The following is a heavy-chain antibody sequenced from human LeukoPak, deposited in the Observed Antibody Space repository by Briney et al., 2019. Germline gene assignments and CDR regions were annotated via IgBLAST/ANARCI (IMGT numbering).Heavy chain of an antibody. J-gene: IGHJ4*02. Sequence: PSETLSLTCTVSGGSVSSSSYYWGWIRQPPGKGLEWIGTIYYSGSTYYNPSLKSRVTISVDTSKNQFSLKLSSVTAADTAVYYCASRKLGNDYWGQGTLVTVSS. D-gene: IGHD7-27*01. CDR1: GGSVSSSSYY. CDR3: ASRKLGNDY. V-gene: IGHV4-39*07. CDR2: IYYSGST.